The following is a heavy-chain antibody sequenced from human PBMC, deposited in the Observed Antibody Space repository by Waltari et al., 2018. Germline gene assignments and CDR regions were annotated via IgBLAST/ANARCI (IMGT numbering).Heavy chain of an antibody. Sequence: EVQLVESGGGFVQPGRSLRLSCAASGFTFDDYAMHWVRQAPGKGLEWVSGISWNSGSIGYADSVKGRFTISRDNAKNSLYLQMNSLRAEDTALYYCAKDKGRVWAGYFQHWGQGTLVTVSS. V-gene: IGHV3-9*01. D-gene: IGHD1-26*01. CDR3: AKDKGRVWAGYFQH. CDR2: ISWNSGSI. J-gene: IGHJ1*01. CDR1: GFTFDDYA.